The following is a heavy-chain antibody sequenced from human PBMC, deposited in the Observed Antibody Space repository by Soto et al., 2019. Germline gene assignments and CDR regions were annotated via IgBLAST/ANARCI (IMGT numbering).Heavy chain of an antibody. CDR1: GFTFSSYG. J-gene: IGHJ5*02. CDR2: ISYDGSNK. D-gene: IGHD3-3*01. V-gene: IGHV3-30*18. Sequence: GGSLRLSCAASGFTFSSYGMHWVRQAPGKGLEWVAVISYDGSNKYYADSVKGRFTISRDNSKNTLYLQMNSLRAEDTAVYYCAKEAGGRFLEWLNWFDPWGQGTLVTVSS. CDR3: AKEAGGRFLEWLNWFDP.